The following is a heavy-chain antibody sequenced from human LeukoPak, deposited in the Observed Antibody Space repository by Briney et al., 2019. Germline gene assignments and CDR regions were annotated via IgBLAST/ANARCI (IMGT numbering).Heavy chain of an antibody. V-gene: IGHV3-48*02. Sequence: GASLRLSCAGSGFSFGTYSMNWVRQAPGKGLEWVSYIGSSGSIMYYADSVKGRFTISRDNAKNSLYLQMNSLRDEDTAVYYCTSTIGAGGKSLDYWGQGTLVTGSS. CDR1: GFSFGTYS. D-gene: IGHD6-13*01. CDR3: TSTIGAGGKSLDY. CDR2: IGSSGSIM. J-gene: IGHJ4*02.